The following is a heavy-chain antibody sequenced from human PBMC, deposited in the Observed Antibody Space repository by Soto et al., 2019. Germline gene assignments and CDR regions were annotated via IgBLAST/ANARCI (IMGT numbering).Heavy chain of an antibody. J-gene: IGHJ3*02. V-gene: IGHV3-43*01. CDR2: ISWDGGST. Sequence: GGSLRLSCAASGFTFDDYTMHWVRQAPGKGLEWVSLISWDGGSTYYADSVKGRFTISRDNSKNSLYLQMNSLRTEDTALYYCAKGKVGATRAAYAPGIYAFDIWGQGTMVTVSS. D-gene: IGHD2-2*01. CDR1: GFTFDDYT. CDR3: AKGKVGATRAAYAPGIYAFDI.